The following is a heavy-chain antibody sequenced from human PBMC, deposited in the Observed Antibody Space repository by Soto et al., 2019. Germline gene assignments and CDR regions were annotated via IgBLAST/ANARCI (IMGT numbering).Heavy chain of an antibody. J-gene: IGHJ5*02. CDR1: GGSISSSSYN. CDR3: ARLPCSGGSCYSTDWVWFDP. D-gene: IGHD2-15*01. Sequence: PSETLSLTCTVSGGSISSSSYNWGWIRQPPGKGLEWIGSSYYSGSTYSNPSLKSRATISGDTSKNRSSLKLSSVTAADTAVYYCARLPCSGGSCYSTDWVWFDPWGQGTLVTVSS. V-gene: IGHV4-39*01. CDR2: SYYSGST.